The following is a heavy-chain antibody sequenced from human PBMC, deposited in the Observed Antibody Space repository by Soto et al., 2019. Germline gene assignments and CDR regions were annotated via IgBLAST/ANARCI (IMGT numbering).Heavy chain of an antibody. CDR1: GFTFSSYG. J-gene: IGHJ6*04. Sequence: GGSLRLSCAASGFTFSSYGMSWVRQAPGKGLEWVSGIRGSGAATYYADSVRGRFTISRDNSQNTLYLHMSSLRAEDTAVYFCAKGGTYSSSSGFYMDVWGKGTTVTVSS. V-gene: IGHV3-23*01. CDR3: AKGGTYSSSSGFYMDV. CDR2: IRGSGAAT. D-gene: IGHD6-6*01.